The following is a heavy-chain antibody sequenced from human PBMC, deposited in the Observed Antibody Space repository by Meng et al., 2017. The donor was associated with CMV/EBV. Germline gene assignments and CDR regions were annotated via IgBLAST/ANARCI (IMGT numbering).Heavy chain of an antibody. D-gene: IGHD3-16*01. CDR1: GFTFSSYW. CDR3: ARVTMGIRLGDTSGLDY. J-gene: IGHJ4*02. Sequence: LSLTCAASGFTFSSYWMHWVRQAPGKGLEWVAVISYDGSNKYYADSVKGRFTISRDNAKNSLYLQMNSLRAEDTAVYYCARVTMGIRLGDTSGLDYWGQGTLVTVSS. CDR2: ISYDGSNK. V-gene: IGHV3-30-3*01.